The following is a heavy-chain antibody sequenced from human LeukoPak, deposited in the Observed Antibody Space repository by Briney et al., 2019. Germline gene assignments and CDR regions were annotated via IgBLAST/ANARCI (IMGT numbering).Heavy chain of an antibody. V-gene: IGHV3-9*01. CDR3: ARRYGDYVLDY. J-gene: IGHJ4*02. CDR2: ISWNSGSM. Sequence: GRSLRLSCAASGFTFDDYAMHWVWQAPGKGLEWVSGISWNSGSMIYADSVKGRFTISRDNAKNSLYLQMSSLKPEDTALYYCARRYGDYVLDYWGQGTLVTVSS. D-gene: IGHD4-17*01. CDR1: GFTFDDYA.